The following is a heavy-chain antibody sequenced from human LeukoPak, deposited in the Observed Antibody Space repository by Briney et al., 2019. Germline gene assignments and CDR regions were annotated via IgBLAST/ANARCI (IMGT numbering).Heavy chain of an antibody. CDR1: GFTFSRNS. Sequence: PGGSLRLSCAASGFTFSRNSMNWVRQAPGKGPEWVSSISTSSSYIYYADSLKGRFTISRDNAKNSLYLQMNSLRAEDTAVYYCARGAEGIAATDSNFDYWGQGTLVTVSS. CDR2: ISTSSSYI. J-gene: IGHJ4*02. D-gene: IGHD6-13*01. CDR3: ARGAEGIAATDSNFDY. V-gene: IGHV3-21*01.